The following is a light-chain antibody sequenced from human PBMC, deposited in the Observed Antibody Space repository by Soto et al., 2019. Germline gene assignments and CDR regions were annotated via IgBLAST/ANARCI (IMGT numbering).Light chain of an antibody. CDR2: DVS. Sequence: QSALPQPASGSGFPGPSITISCPGTSSDVGSYNYVSWYQQYPGKAPKLMIYDVSNRPSGVSYRFSGSKSGNTASLTISGLHAEDEADYCCSSYTTSSTHVVFGGGTKLTVL. V-gene: IGLV2-14*01. CDR1: SSDVGSYNY. CDR3: SSYTTSSTHVV. J-gene: IGLJ2*01.